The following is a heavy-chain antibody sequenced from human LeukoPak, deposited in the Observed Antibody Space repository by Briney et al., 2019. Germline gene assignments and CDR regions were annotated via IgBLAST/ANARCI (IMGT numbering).Heavy chain of an antibody. Sequence: GGSLRLSCAASGFTFSSYAMSWVRQAPGKGLEWVSAMSGSGGSTYYADSVKGRFPISRDNSKNTLYLQMNSLRAEDTAVYYCEGSGDYDYWGQGTLVTVSS. CDR1: GFTFSSYA. D-gene: IGHD4-17*01. V-gene: IGHV3-23*01. CDR2: MSGSGGST. J-gene: IGHJ4*02. CDR3: EGSGDYDY.